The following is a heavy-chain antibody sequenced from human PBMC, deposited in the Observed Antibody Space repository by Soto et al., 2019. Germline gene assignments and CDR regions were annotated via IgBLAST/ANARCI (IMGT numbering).Heavy chain of an antibody. Sequence: GGSLRLSCAASGFTFSSYAMSWVRQAPGKGLEWVSAISGSGGSTYYADSVKGRFTISRDNSKNTLYLQMNSLRAEDTAVYYCAKDGTTGTPEESYFDYWGQGTLVTVSS. V-gene: IGHV3-23*01. J-gene: IGHJ4*02. CDR1: GFTFSSYA. CDR3: AKDGTTGTPEESYFDY. D-gene: IGHD1-1*01. CDR2: ISGSGGST.